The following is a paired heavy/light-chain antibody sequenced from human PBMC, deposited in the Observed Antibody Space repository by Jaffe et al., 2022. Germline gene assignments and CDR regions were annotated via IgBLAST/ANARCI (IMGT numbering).Heavy chain of an antibody. J-gene: IGHJ4*02. CDR2: IDGDGSSA. V-gene: IGHV3-74*01. Sequence: EAQLVESGGGLVQPGGSLRLSCAASGFNFRNYYMNWVRLAPERGLEWVSRIDGDGSSAVYADSVKGRFTVSRDNANNILYLQMSGLRAEDTAVYYCTRGYYFASGSFYYWGQGTQVTVSS. CDR3: TRGYYFASGSFYY. CDR1: GFNFRNYY. D-gene: IGHD3-9*01.
Light chain of an antibody. CDR1: QSIINNY. Sequence: EIALTQSPGILSLSPGDRATLSCRTSQSIINNYLGWYQLKPGQAPRLLMYSTSSRAAGIPDRFSGRGSGTDFTLTISSLEPEDFAVYYCHQYGVSPFTFGPGTRVDIK. J-gene: IGKJ3*01. CDR3: HQYGVSPFT. CDR2: STS. V-gene: IGKV3-20*01.